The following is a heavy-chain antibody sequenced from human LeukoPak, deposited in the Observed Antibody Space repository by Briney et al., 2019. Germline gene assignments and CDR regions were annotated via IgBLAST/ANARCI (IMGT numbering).Heavy chain of an antibody. Sequence: GGSLRLSCAASGFTFSSYSMSWVRQAPGKGLEWVSYISSSSSTIYYADSVKGRFTISRDNAKNSLYLQMKSLRAEDTAVYYCARVIRTDGDPDAFDIWGQGTMVTVSS. CDR2: ISSSSSTI. J-gene: IGHJ3*02. CDR1: GFTFSSYS. V-gene: IGHV3-48*01. D-gene: IGHD4-17*01. CDR3: ARVIRTDGDPDAFDI.